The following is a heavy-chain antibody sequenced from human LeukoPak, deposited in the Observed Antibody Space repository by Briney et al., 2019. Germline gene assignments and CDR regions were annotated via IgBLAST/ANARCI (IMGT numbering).Heavy chain of an antibody. Sequence: GGSLRLSCAASGFTFSRYWMHWVRQAPGKGLVWVSGIKTDGSDTSYADSVKGRFTISRDNSKNTLYLQMNSLGADDTAVYYCAKGNWRYFDYWGQGTLVTVSS. D-gene: IGHD1-1*01. CDR3: AKGNWRYFDY. CDR2: IKTDGSDT. J-gene: IGHJ4*02. V-gene: IGHV3-74*01. CDR1: GFTFSRYW.